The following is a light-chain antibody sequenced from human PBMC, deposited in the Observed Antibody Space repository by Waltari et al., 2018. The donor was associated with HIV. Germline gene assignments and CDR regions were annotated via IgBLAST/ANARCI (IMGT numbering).Light chain of an antibody. CDR1: ALPKQY. Sequence: SYELTQPPSVSVSPGQTARIPCSGDALPKQYAYWYQQKSGQAPVLVIYEDSKRPSGIPERFSGSSSGTMATLTSSGAQVEDEADYYCYSTDSSGNPLFGGGTKLTVL. CDR3: YSTDSSGNPL. J-gene: IGLJ2*01. CDR2: EDS. V-gene: IGLV3-10*01.